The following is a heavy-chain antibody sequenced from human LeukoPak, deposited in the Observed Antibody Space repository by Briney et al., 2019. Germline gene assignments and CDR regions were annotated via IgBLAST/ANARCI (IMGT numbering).Heavy chain of an antibody. V-gene: IGHV3-9*01. CDR2: ISWNSGSI. CDR1: GFTFDDYA. Sequence: GGSLRLSCAASGFTFDDYAMHWVRQAPGKGLEWVSGISWNSGSIGYADSVKGRFTISRDNAKNSLYLQMNSLRAEDTALYYCAKDPSDGYCSGGSCYYFDYWGQGTLVTVSS. D-gene: IGHD2-15*01. J-gene: IGHJ4*02. CDR3: AKDPSDGYCSGGSCYYFDY.